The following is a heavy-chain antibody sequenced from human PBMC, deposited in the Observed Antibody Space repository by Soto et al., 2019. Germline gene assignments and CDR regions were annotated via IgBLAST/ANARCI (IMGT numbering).Heavy chain of an antibody. CDR2: IIPIFGTA. D-gene: IGHD3-22*01. J-gene: IGHJ6*02. CDR3: ARNRYYYDSSGYVDGMDV. V-gene: IGHV1-69*13. Sequence: SVKVSCKASGGTFSSYAISLVRQAPGQGLEWMGGIIPIFGTANYAQKFQGRVTITADESTSTAYMELSSLRSEDTAVYYCARNRYYYDSSGYVDGMDVWGQGTTVTVSS. CDR1: GGTFSSYA.